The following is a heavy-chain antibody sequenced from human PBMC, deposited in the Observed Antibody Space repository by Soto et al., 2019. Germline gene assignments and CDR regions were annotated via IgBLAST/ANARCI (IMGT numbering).Heavy chain of an antibody. V-gene: IGHV1-18*04. D-gene: IGHD3-9*01. CDR1: GYTFTSYG. Sequence: GASVKVSCKASGYTFTSYGISWVRQAPGQGLEWMGWISAYNGNTNYAQKLQGRVTMTTDTSTSTAYMELRSLRSDDTAVYYCARDRDYDILTGHASAGYWGQGTLVTVSS. CDR3: ARDRDYDILTGHASAGY. J-gene: IGHJ4*02. CDR2: ISAYNGNT.